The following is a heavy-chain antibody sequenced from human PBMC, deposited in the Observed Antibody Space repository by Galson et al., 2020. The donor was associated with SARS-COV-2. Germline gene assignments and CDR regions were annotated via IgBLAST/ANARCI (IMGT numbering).Heavy chain of an antibody. J-gene: IGHJ3*01. CDR2: INPNNGGT. V-gene: IGHV1-2*02. CDR1: GYTFTGCH. D-gene: IGHD5-12*01. CDR3: AEDGSKI. Sequence: ASVKVSCQASGYTFTGCHMHWVRQAPGQGLEWMGWINPNNGGTIYAQKFLGRVIMTTDASITTAYMELTGLRSEDTALYYCAEDGSKIWGQGTMVTVSS.